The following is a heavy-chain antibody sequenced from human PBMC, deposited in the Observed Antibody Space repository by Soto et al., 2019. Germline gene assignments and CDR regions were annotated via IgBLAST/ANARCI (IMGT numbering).Heavy chain of an antibody. CDR2: ISSDGNNK. J-gene: IGHJ5*02. Sequence: ESGGGVVQPGRSLRLSCAASGFTFDSYGMHWVRQAPGKGLEWVAVISSDGNNKYYADSVKGRFTISRDNFKNTLYLQMSSLSADDTAVYYCAKDLLPNTVTTCGSWGQGTLVTVSS. CDR1: GFTFDSYG. V-gene: IGHV3-30*18. CDR3: AKDLLPNTVTTCGS. D-gene: IGHD4-17*01.